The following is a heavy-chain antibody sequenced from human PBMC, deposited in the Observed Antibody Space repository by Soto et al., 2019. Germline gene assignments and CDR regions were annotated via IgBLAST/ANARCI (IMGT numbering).Heavy chain of an antibody. J-gene: IGHJ5*02. CDR1: GGSISSYY. CDR3: AREPSYGYNEKLGIDP. D-gene: IGHD5-18*01. CDR2: IYYSGGT. Sequence: SETLSLTCTVSGGSISSYYWSWIRQPPGKGLEWIGYIYYSGGTNYNPSLKSRVTISVDTSKNQFSLKMRSVTAADTAVYYCAREPSYGYNEKLGIDPWGQGTLVTVS. V-gene: IGHV4-59*01.